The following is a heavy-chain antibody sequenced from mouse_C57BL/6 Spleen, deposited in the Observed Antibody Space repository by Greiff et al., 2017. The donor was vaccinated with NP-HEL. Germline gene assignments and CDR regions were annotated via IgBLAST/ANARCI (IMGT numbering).Heavy chain of an antibody. CDR1: GYTFTSYW. Sequence: QVQLQQPGAELVRPGSSVKLSCKASGYTFTSYWMHWVKQRPIQGLEWIGNIDPSDSETHYNQKFKDKATLTVDKSSSTAYMQLSSLTSGDSAVYYCARGLGRGDFDYWGQGTTLTVSS. V-gene: IGHV1-52*01. CDR3: ARGLGRGDFDY. J-gene: IGHJ2*01. D-gene: IGHD4-1*01. CDR2: IDPSDSET.